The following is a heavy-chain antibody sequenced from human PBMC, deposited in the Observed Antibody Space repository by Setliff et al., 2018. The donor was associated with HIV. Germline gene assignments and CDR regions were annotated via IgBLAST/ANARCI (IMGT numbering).Heavy chain of an antibody. Sequence: SETLSLTCTVSGGSISSDDYYWSWIRQHPGKGLEWIGYIYYSGSTYYNPSLKSRVTMSVDTSKNQFSLRLSSVTAADTAVYFCASELNEQWDGTCYFDYWGQGTLVTVSS. J-gene: IGHJ4*02. V-gene: IGHV4-31*03. CDR2: IYYSGST. CDR3: ASELNEQWDGTCYFDY. CDR1: GGSISSDDYY. D-gene: IGHD6-19*01.